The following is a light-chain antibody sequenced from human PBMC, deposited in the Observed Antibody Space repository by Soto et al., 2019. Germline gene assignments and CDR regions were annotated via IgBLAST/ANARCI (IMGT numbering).Light chain of an antibody. CDR3: QQYDNLLPIT. Sequence: IQMTQSPSSLSASVGDRVTMTCQASQDIAKNLNWYQQKPGKAPKLLIYDASSLQTGVPSRFSGSGSATHFTFTISSLQSEDIATYYCQQYDNLLPITFGQGTRLEIK. V-gene: IGKV1-33*01. J-gene: IGKJ5*01. CDR2: DAS. CDR1: QDIAKN.